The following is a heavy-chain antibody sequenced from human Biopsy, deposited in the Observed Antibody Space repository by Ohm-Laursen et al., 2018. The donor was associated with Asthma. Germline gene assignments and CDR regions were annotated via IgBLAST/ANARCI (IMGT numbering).Heavy chain of an antibody. J-gene: IGHJ4*02. CDR1: GFAVSKDH. D-gene: IGHD3-22*01. Sequence: SLRLSCATSGFAVSKDHMFWVRQAPGKGLEWVSVIYSGGTSHTADSVRGRFTISRDYSKNTLYLQMHSLRAEDTAVYYCARGDSSNWSHYYFDYWGQGTLVTVSS. CDR3: ARGDSSNWSHYYFDY. CDR2: IYSGGTS. V-gene: IGHV3-53*01.